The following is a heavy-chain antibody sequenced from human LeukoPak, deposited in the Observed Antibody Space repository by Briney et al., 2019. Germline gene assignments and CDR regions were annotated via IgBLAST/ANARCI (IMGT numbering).Heavy chain of an antibody. V-gene: IGHV3-48*01. CDR2: ISSGSSNK. CDR1: GFTVSSNY. Sequence: GGSLRLSCAASGFTVSSNYMSWVRQTPEKGLEWVSYISSGSSNKYYADSVKGRFTISRDNAKNSLFLQMNSLRVEDTAMYYCARSMGSGHYYVADYWGQGTLVTVSS. J-gene: IGHJ4*02. CDR3: ARSMGSGHYYVADY. D-gene: IGHD3-22*01.